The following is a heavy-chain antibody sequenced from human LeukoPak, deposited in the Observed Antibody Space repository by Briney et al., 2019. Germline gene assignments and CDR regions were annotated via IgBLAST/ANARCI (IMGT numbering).Heavy chain of an antibody. V-gene: IGHV3-23*01. J-gene: IGHJ6*02. Sequence: PGGSLRLSCAASGFTFSSYAMSWVRQAPGKGLEWVSAIGGSGGSTYYADSVKGRFTISRDNSKNTLYLQMNSLRAEDTAVYYCAKVQGYYYGMDVWGQGTTVTVSS. CDR3: AKVQGYYYGMDV. CDR2: IGGSGGST. CDR1: GFTFSSYA.